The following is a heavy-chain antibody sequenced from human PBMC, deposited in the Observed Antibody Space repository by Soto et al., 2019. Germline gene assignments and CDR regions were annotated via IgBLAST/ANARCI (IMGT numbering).Heavy chain of an antibody. Sequence: TGGSLRLSCAASGFIFDDFTMHWVRLLPGKGLQCVSYINWDGRITMYADSVKGRFTISRDNTNSHLYLQMNSLGSDDTALYYCEKEGGAAVESPGDWGQGTLAPVYS. D-gene: IGHD6-13*01. CDR3: EKEGGAAVESPGD. J-gene: IGHJ4*02. CDR2: INWDGRIT. V-gene: IGHV3-43*01. CDR1: GFIFDDFT.